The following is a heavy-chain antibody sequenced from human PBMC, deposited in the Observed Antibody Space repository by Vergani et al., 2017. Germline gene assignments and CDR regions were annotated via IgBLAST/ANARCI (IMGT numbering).Heavy chain of an antibody. CDR1: GGTFSSYA. D-gene: IGHD1-26*01. Sequence: QVQLVQSGAEVKKPGASVKVSCKASGGTFSSYAISWVRQAPGQGLEWMGRIIPILGIANYAQKFQGRVTITADKSTSTAYMELSSLRSEDTAGYYCARGGGSYPFGDFDYWGQGTLVTVSS. CDR3: ARGGGSYPFGDFDY. J-gene: IGHJ4*02. CDR2: IIPILGIA. V-gene: IGHV1-69*04.